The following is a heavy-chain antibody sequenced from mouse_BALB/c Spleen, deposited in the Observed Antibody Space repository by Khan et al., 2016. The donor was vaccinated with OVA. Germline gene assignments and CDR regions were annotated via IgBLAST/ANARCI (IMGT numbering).Heavy chain of an antibody. J-gene: IGHJ4*01. D-gene: IGHD1-1*01. CDR3: ARDGSRYNYAMDY. CDR2: ITYSGST. Sequence: EVQLVESGPGLVNPSQSLSLTCTVTGYSITSDYAWNWIRQFPGNKLEWMGYITYSGSTNYNPDLKSRISISRDTSKNQFFLQLNSVTTEDTATYYFARDGSRYNYAMDYWGQGTSVTVSS. CDR1: GYSITSDYA. V-gene: IGHV3-2*02.